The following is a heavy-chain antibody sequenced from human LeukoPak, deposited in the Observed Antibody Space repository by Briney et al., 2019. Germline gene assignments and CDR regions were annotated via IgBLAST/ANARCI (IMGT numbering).Heavy chain of an antibody. CDR2: VNHGGST. Sequence: SETLSLTCAVYGGSFSDYYWSWIRQPPGKGLEWIGDVNHGGSTNYNPSLKSRITISLDTSKNQVSLKLTSVTAADTAVYYCASLLLDVWGKGTTVTVSS. CDR1: GGSFSDYY. CDR3: ASLLLDV. V-gene: IGHV4-34*01. J-gene: IGHJ6*04.